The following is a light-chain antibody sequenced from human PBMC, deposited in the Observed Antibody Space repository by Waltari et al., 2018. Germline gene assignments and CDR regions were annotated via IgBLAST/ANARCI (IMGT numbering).Light chain of an antibody. V-gene: IGLV2-14*01. CDR3: SSYATNGDVV. CDR1: SCDVGGYNY. CDR2: DVS. Sequence: QSALTQPASVSGSPGQSITISCTRTSCDVGGYNYVPWYQQHPGTAPKLMIYDVSKRPSGVSNRCSGSKSGNTASLTISGLQAEDEADYYCSSYATNGDVVFGGGTKLTVL. J-gene: IGLJ2*01.